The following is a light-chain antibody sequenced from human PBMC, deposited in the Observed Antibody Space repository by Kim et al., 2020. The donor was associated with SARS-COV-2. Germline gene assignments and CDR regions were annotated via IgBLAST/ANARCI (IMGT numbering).Light chain of an antibody. CDR3: QQYGGT. CDR2: GVS. Sequence: EIVLTQSPGTLSLSPGERATLSCRASQSVSSSYLAWYQQKPGQAPRLLIYGVSSRATGIPDRFSGSGSGTDFTLTISRLEPEDFAVYYCQQYGGTFGQGTKVDIK. V-gene: IGKV3-20*01. CDR1: QSVSSSY. J-gene: IGKJ1*01.